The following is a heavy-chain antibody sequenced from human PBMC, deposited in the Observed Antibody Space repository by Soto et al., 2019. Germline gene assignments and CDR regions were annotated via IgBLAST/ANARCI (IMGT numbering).Heavy chain of an antibody. V-gene: IGHV3-7*01. CDR3: ARGYRSRAMITFGGVIVPPYYYYYGMDV. D-gene: IGHD3-16*02. CDR1: GFTFSSYW. CDR2: IKQDGSEK. Sequence: EVQLVESGGGLVQPGGSLRLSCAASGFTFSSYWMSWVRQAPGKGLEWVANIKQDGSEKYYVDSVKGRFTISRDNAKNSLYLQMNCLRAEDTAVYYCARGYRSRAMITFGGVIVPPYYYYYGMDVWGQGTTVTVSS. J-gene: IGHJ6*02.